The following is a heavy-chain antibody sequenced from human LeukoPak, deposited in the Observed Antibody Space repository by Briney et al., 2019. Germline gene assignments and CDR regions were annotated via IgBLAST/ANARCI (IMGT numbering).Heavy chain of an antibody. CDR1: GFTFSSFW. J-gene: IGHJ6*02. CDR2: INQDGSGK. D-gene: IGHD3-10*01. Sequence: GGSLRLSCAASGFTFSSFWMSWVRQAPGEGLEWVANINQDGSGKYYVDSVKGRFTISRDNAKSSLYLQMNNLRAEDTAMYYCARGQIRDSGIRHYYYGMDVWGQGTTVTVSS. V-gene: IGHV3-7*01. CDR3: ARGQIRDSGIRHYYYGMDV.